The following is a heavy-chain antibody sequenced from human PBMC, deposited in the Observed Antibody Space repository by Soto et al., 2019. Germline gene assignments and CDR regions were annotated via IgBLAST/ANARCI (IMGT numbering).Heavy chain of an antibody. D-gene: IGHD3-10*01. CDR2: IIPTFGTA. V-gene: IGHV1-69*13. Sequence: VKVSCKASGGTFSSYAISWVRQAPGQGLEWMGGIIPTFGTANYAQKFQGRVTITADESTSTAYMELSSLRSEDTAVYYCARGRDHYYGSVPYGMDVWGQGTTVTVSS. J-gene: IGHJ6*02. CDR3: ARGRDHYYGSVPYGMDV. CDR1: GGTFSSYA.